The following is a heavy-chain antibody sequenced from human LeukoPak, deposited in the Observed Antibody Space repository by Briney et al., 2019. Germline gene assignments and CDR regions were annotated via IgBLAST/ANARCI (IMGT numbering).Heavy chain of an antibody. J-gene: IGHJ4*02. CDR2: IYYSGST. Sequence: PSETLSLTCTVSGGSISSSSYYWGWIRQPPGKGLEWIGSIYYSGSTYYNPSLKSRVTISVDTSKNQFSLKLSSVTAADTAVYYCARGGSGYPFDYWGQGTLVTVSS. CDR3: ARGGSGYPFDY. CDR1: GGSISSSSYY. V-gene: IGHV4-39*07. D-gene: IGHD3-3*01.